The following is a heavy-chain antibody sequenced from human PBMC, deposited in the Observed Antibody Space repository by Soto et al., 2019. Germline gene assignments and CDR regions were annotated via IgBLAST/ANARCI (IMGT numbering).Heavy chain of an antibody. V-gene: IGHV1-69*13. J-gene: IGHJ4*02. D-gene: IGHD6-19*01. Sequence: SVKVSCKAPGGTFSSYSISCVRQAPGQGLEWMGGIIPIFGTANYAQKFQGRVTITADESTSTAYMELSSLRSEDTAVYYCARDYNAYSSGQFEYWGQGTLVTVSS. CDR2: IIPIFGTA. CDR3: ARDYNAYSSGQFEY. CDR1: GGTFSSYS.